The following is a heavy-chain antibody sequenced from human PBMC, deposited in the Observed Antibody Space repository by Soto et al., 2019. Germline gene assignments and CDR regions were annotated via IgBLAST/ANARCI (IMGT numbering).Heavy chain of an antibody. D-gene: IGHD1-26*01. CDR1: GFTFSAYG. Sequence: GGSLRLSCAASGFTFSAYGMHWVRQAPGKGLEWVAVISYDGSIKYHADSVKGRFTISRDNSKNTLNLEMNSLRTEDTAVYYCAKQWEPYYFDYWGQGTLVTVSS. CDR2: ISYDGSIK. CDR3: AKQWEPYYFDY. J-gene: IGHJ4*02. V-gene: IGHV3-30*18.